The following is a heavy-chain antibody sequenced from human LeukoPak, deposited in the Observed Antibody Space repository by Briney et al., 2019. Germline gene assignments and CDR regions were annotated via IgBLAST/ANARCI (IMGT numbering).Heavy chain of an antibody. CDR1: GFTFSSYA. V-gene: IGHV3-30-3*01. J-gene: IGHJ4*02. CDR2: ISYDGSNK. CDR3: ARDPASYYYDSSGYPKFDY. D-gene: IGHD3-22*01. Sequence: GGSLTLSCAASGFTFSSYAMHWVRQAPGKGLEWVAVISYDGSNKYYADSVKGRFTISRGNSKNTLYLQMNSLRAEDTAVYYCARDPASYYYDSSGYPKFDYWGQGTLVTVSS.